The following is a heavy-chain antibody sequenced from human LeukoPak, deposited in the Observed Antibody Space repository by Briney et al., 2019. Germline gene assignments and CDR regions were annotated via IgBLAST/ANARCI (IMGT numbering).Heavy chain of an antibody. Sequence: GGSLRLSCAASGFTFSSYGMHWVRQAPGKGLEWVAVIWYDGSNKYYADSVKGRFTISRDNSKNTLYLQMNSLRAEDTAVYYCARGRIAAAGRDLVFWGQGTLVTVSS. CDR1: GFTFSSYG. CDR3: ARGRIAAAGRDLVF. D-gene: IGHD6-13*01. V-gene: IGHV3-33*01. J-gene: IGHJ4*02. CDR2: IWYDGSNK.